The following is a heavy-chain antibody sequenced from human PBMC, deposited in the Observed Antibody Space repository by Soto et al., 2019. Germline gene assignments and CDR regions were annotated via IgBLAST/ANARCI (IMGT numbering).Heavy chain of an antibody. CDR3: ERDPTLYRSSWYGDSYYYYGMDV. D-gene: IGHD6-13*01. CDR1: GFTFSSYA. V-gene: IGHV3-30-3*01. J-gene: IGHJ6*02. Sequence: GGSLRLSCAASGFTFSSYAMHWVRQAPGKGLEWVAVISYDGSNKYYADSVKGRFTISRDNSKNTLYLQMSSLRAEDTAVYYCERDPTLYRSSWYGDSYYYYGMDVWGQGNTVTVSS. CDR2: ISYDGSNK.